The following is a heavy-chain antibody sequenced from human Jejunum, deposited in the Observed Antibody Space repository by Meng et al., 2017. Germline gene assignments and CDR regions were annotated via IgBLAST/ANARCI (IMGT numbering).Heavy chain of an antibody. J-gene: IGHJ4*02. CDR2: IKQDGSDK. D-gene: IGHD3-16*01. Sequence: GGSLRLSCVTAGFTFSSYWMTWVRQAPGKGLEWVANIKQDGSDKHYVDSVKGRFTIDRDNAKNSVYLQMNSLRAEDAAVYLCVRDSFIDARGTYVGKGDYWGQGTLVTVSS. CDR3: VRDSFIDARGTYVGKGDY. CDR1: GFTFSSYW. V-gene: IGHV3-7*01.